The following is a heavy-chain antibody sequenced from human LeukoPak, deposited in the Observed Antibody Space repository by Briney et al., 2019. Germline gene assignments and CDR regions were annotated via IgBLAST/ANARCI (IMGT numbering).Heavy chain of an antibody. D-gene: IGHD6-19*01. Sequence: PSETLSLTCTVSGGSISSYYWSWIRQPPGKGLEWIGYIYYSGSTNYNPSLKSRVTISVDTSKNQFSLKLSSVTAADTAVYYCAGGISSGWYEYWFDPWGQGTLVTVSS. CDR3: AGGISSGWYEYWFDP. V-gene: IGHV4-59*08. J-gene: IGHJ5*02. CDR1: GGSISSYY. CDR2: IYYSGST.